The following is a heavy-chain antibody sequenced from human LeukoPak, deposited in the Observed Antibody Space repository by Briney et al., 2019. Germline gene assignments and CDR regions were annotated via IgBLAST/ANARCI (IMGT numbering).Heavy chain of an antibody. CDR2: ISAYNGNT. Sequence: ASVEVSCKASGYTFTSYGISWVRQAPGQGLEWMGWISAYNGNTNYAQKLQGRVTMTTDTSTSTAYMELRSLRSDDTAVYYCARDRATVTTGWFDPWGQGTLVTVSS. V-gene: IGHV1-18*01. CDR1: GYTFTSYG. D-gene: IGHD4-17*01. J-gene: IGHJ5*02. CDR3: ARDRATVTTGWFDP.